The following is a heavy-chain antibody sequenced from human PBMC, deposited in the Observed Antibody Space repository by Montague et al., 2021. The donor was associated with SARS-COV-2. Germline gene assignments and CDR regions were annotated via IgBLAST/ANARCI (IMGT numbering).Heavy chain of an antibody. D-gene: IGHD3-9*01. Sequence: SLRLSCAASGFTFSSYGMHWVRQAPGKGLEWVAVIWYDGSNKHYADSVKGRFTISRDNSKNTLYLQMNSLRAEDTAVYYCAKEAAALTGGMDVWGQGTTVTVSS. CDR3: AKEAAALTGGMDV. CDR2: IWYDGSNK. J-gene: IGHJ6*02. CDR1: GFTFSSYG. V-gene: IGHV3-33*06.